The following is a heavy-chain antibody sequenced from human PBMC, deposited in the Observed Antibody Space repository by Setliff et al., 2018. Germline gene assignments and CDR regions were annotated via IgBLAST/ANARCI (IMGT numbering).Heavy chain of an antibody. Sequence: ASVKVSCKASGYSLSNYVMNWVRQAPGQGLEWMGWINTKTGDPTYAQGFTGRFAFSLDTSVNTAYLHVTSLEAEDTAVYYCTRADHTVTATFDYWGQGTLVTVSS. CDR2: INTKTGDP. CDR3: TRADHTVTATFDY. CDR1: GYSLSNYV. D-gene: IGHD4-17*01. J-gene: IGHJ4*01. V-gene: IGHV7-4-1*02.